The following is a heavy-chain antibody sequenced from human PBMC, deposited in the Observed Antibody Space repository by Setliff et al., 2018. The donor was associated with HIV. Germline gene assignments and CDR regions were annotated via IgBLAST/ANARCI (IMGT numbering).Heavy chain of an antibody. CDR2: IYMRGGT. CDR1: GGSIISEISW. D-gene: IGHD7-27*01. Sequence: SETLSLTCTVSGGSIISEISWWAWIRQPAGKGPEWLGQIYMRGGTDYNPSLEGRVAISADKSKNQFSLQLSSVTAADTAVYYCARGSTVWAFAHWGQGALVTVSS. CDR3: ARGSTVWAFAH. J-gene: IGHJ4*02. V-gene: IGHV4-61*10.